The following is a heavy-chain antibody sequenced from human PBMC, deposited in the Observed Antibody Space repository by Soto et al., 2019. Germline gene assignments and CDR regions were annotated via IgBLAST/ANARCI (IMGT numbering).Heavy chain of an antibody. J-gene: IGHJ3*02. D-gene: IGHD2-21*02. CDR1: GFTFSSYW. Sequence: GGSLRLSCAAPGFTFSSYWMHWVRQAPGLGLVWVSRINSDGSSTSYADSVKGPFTISRDNAKNTLYLQMNSLRAEDTAVYYCARVYTADAFDTWGQGTMGTVSS. CDR3: ARVYTADAFDT. CDR2: INSDGSST. V-gene: IGHV3-74*01.